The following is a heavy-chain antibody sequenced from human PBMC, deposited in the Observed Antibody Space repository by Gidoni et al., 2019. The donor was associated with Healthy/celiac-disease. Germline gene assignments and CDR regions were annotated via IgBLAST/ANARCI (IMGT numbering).Heavy chain of an antibody. Sequence: EVQLVESGGGLVQPGGSLRLSCADAGFTLSSYWMGWVRQAPGKGLEWGANIKQDGSEKYYLDSVKGRFTISRDNAKNSRYLQMNSLRAEDTAVYYCARSLSHFIAARPQYYFDYWGQGTLVTVSS. CDR1: GFTLSSYW. CDR3: ARSLSHFIAARPQYYFDY. J-gene: IGHJ4*02. V-gene: IGHV3-7*01. D-gene: IGHD6-6*01. CDR2: IKQDGSEK.